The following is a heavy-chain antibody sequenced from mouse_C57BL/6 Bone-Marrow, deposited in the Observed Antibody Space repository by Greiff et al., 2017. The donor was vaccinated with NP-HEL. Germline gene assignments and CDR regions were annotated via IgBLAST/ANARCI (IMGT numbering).Heavy chain of an antibody. Sequence: EVQLQQSGAELVRPGASVKLSCTASGFNIKDDYMHWVKQRPEQGLEWIGWIDPENGDTEYASKFQGKATITADTSSNTAYLQLSSLTSEDTDVYYCTTWGPSAYFDVWGTGTTVTVSS. J-gene: IGHJ1*03. CDR2: IDPENGDT. CDR3: TTWGPSAYFDV. D-gene: IGHD2-10*02. V-gene: IGHV14-4*01. CDR1: GFNIKDDY.